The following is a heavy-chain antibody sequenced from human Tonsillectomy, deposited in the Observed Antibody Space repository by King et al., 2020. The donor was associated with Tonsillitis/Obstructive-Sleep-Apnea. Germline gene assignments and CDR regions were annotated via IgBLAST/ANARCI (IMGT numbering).Heavy chain of an antibody. CDR2: IDHSGST. Sequence: VQLQQWGAGLLKPSETLSLTCAVYGGSFSGYYWSWIRQPPGKALEWIGEIDHSGSTNYNSSLKSRVTISVDTSKNLFSLKLSSVIAADTAVYYCARVSEAFDIWGQGTMVTVSS. J-gene: IGHJ3*02. CDR3: ARVSEAFDI. V-gene: IGHV4-34*01. CDR1: GGSFSGYY.